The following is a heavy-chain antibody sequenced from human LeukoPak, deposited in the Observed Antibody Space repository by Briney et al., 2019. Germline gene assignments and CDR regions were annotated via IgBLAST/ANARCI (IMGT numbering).Heavy chain of an antibody. CDR3: ARGPGQWLDQYFDY. CDR1: GGSIRSTTYY. D-gene: IGHD6-19*01. Sequence: SETLSLTCSVSGGSIRSTTYYWGWIRQPPGKGLEWIGSIYYSGNTYYNPSLKSRVTISVDTSKNQFSLKLSSVTAADTAVYYCARGPGQWLDQYFDYWGQGTLVTVSS. J-gene: IGHJ4*01. V-gene: IGHV4-39*07. CDR2: IYYSGNT.